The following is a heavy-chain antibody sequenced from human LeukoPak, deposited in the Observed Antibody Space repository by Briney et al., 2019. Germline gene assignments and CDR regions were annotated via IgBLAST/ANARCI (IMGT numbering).Heavy chain of an antibody. CDR1: GGSISTTSYY. J-gene: IGHJ4*02. Sequence: SETLSLTCTVSGGSISTTSYYWGWIRQPPGKGLEWIGSIYYSGSTYYNPSLKGRVSISVDTSKNQFSLKLSSVTAADTAVFYCARHVYSYGFSSDYWGQGTLVTVSS. CDR3: ARHVYSYGFSSDY. CDR2: IYYSGST. D-gene: IGHD5-18*01. V-gene: IGHV4-39*01.